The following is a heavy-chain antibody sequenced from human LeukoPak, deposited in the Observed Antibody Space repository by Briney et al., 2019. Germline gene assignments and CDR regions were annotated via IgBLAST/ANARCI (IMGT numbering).Heavy chain of an antibody. CDR2: INPSGST. D-gene: IGHD5-24*01. J-gene: IGHJ4*02. Sequence: SETLSLTCAVYGGSFNDYYWTWIRQPPGKGLEWIGEINPSGSTNYNPSLKSRVTISVDTSKNQFSLKLGSVTAADTAVFYCARGQGRDGYNGILEYWGQGALVTVSS. CDR1: GGSFNDYY. CDR3: ARGQGRDGYNGILEY. V-gene: IGHV4-34*01.